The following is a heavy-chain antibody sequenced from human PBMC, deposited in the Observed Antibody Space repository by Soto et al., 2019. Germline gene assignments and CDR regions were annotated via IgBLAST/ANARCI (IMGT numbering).Heavy chain of an antibody. V-gene: IGHV4-59*08. J-gene: IGHJ4*02. Sequence: QVQLQESGPVLVKPSETLSLTCSVSGGSIVSYYWSWIRQPPGKGLEWIGYIYYSGSTNYNPSLKSRVTISVDTSKNQFSLKLSSVAAADTAVYYCSRGGWRQIDYWGQGTLVSVSS. CDR2: IYYSGST. CDR1: GGSIVSYY. D-gene: IGHD3-3*01. CDR3: SRGGWRQIDY.